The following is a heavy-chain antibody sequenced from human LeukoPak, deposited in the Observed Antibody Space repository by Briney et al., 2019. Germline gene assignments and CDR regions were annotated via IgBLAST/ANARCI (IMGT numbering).Heavy chain of an antibody. V-gene: IGHV3-73*01. Sequence: GGSLRLSCAASGFSFSGSAMHWVRQASGKGLEWVGHISSKANSYTTTYTTSVKGRFTISRDDSKNTAYLQLNSLKTEDTAVYYCTKPHYDFWSGYFEGGAFDIWGQGTMVTVSS. CDR3: TKPHYDFWSGYFEGGAFDI. CDR2: ISSKANSYTT. J-gene: IGHJ3*02. CDR1: GFSFSGSA. D-gene: IGHD3-3*01.